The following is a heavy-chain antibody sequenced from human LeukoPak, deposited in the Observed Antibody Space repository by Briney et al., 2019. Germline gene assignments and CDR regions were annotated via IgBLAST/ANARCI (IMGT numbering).Heavy chain of an antibody. CDR3: ARAGYSSGSVWFDP. CDR1: GGSISSYY. V-gene: IGHV4-59*01. D-gene: IGHD6-19*01. Sequence: SETLSLTCTVSGGSISSYYWSWIRQPPGKGLEWIGYIYYSGSTNYNPSLKSRVTISVDTSKNQFSLKLSSVTAADTAVYYCARAGYSSGSVWFDPWGQGTLVTVSS. CDR2: IYYSGST. J-gene: IGHJ5*02.